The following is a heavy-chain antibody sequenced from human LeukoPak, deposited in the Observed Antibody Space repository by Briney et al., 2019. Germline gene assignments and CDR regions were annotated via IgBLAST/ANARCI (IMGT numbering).Heavy chain of an antibody. CDR2: IKPDGSQN. CDR1: GFSFNAYC. J-gene: IGHJ4*02. D-gene: IGHD1-26*01. Sequence: VGSLRLSSAASGFSFNAYCMTCGREPPGERLEWVANIKPDGSQNFFVDSVKGRFTISRDNAQNSLYLQMNSLRAQDTAVYHCVRDSGRFFVDFWGQGTLVTVSS. CDR3: VRDSGRFFVDF. V-gene: IGHV3-7*01.